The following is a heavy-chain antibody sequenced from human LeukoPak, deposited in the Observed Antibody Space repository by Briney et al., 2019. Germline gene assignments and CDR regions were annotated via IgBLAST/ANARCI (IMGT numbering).Heavy chain of an antibody. CDR1: GYTFTAYY. Sequence: ASVKVSCKASGYTFTAYYMHWVRQAPGQGLEWMGWINPNSGGTNYTQKFQGRVTMTRDTSISTAYMELSRLRSDDTAVYYCARDPEVLWFGELLTSRKTNINFDYWGQGTLVTVSS. CDR3: ARDPEVLWFGELLTSRKTNINFDY. CDR2: INPNSGGT. D-gene: IGHD3-10*01. V-gene: IGHV1-2*02. J-gene: IGHJ4*02.